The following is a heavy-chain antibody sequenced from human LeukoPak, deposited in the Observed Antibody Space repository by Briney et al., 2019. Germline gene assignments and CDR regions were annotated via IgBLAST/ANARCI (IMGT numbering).Heavy chain of an antibody. CDR2: ISSSGSTI. Sequence: RGSLRLSCAASGFTFSDYYMSWIRQAPGKGLEWVSYISSSGSTIYYADSVKGRFTISRDNAKNSLYLQMDSLRAEDTAVYYCGRDYASSWTPLFNYWGQGTLVTVSS. V-gene: IGHV3-11*04. CDR1: GFTFSDYY. D-gene: IGHD6-13*01. CDR3: GRDYASSWTPLFNY. J-gene: IGHJ4*02.